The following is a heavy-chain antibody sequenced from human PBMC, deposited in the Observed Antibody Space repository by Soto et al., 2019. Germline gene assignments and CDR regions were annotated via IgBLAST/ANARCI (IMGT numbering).Heavy chain of an antibody. CDR3: ARHVRGAVTMNWFDP. D-gene: IGHD4-17*01. CDR2: VEYGGST. V-gene: IGHV4-39*01. J-gene: IGHJ5*01. CDR1: FGSIISINFY. Sequence: DTLSLTCIVSFGSIISINFYWGWIRQPRGKGLEWIGSVEYGGSTYDNPSLKSRVTLSADTSKNQFSLNLTSVTAADTAIYYCARHVRGAVTMNWFDPWGQGTMVTVSS.